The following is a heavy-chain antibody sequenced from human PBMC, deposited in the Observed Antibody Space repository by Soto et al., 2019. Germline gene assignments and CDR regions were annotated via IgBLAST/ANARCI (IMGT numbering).Heavy chain of an antibody. Sequence: PGGSLRLSCAASGFTFSSYSMNWVRQAPGKGLEWVSYISSSSSTIYYADSVKGRFTISRDNAKNSLYLQMNSLRDEDTAVYYCARGTDGYNFPPYFDYWGQGTLVTVSS. D-gene: IGHD5-12*01. CDR2: ISSSSSTI. V-gene: IGHV3-48*02. J-gene: IGHJ4*02. CDR3: ARGTDGYNFPPYFDY. CDR1: GFTFSSYS.